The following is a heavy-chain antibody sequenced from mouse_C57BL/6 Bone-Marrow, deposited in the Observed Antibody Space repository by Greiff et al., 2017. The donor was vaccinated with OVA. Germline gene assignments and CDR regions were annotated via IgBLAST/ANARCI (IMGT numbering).Heavy chain of an antibody. CDR2: LAPSDSYT. J-gene: IGHJ3*01. D-gene: IGHD4-1*01. Sequence: VPLHQPGAELVPPGASVTLSCTASGYPFTRYWMQWVTQRPGQVLAWIGELAPSDSYTNYNQKCKGKATLTVDTSSSTAYMQLSSLTSEDSAVDYCARWGNWAWFAYWGQGTLVTVSA. CDR1: GYPFTRYW. V-gene: IGHV1-50*01. CDR3: ARWGNWAWFAY.